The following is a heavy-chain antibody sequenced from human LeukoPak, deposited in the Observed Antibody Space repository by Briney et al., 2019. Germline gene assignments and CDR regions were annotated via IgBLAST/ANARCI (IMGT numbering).Heavy chain of an antibody. D-gene: IGHD6-13*01. CDR3: ARGQRYSSSWYVGY. V-gene: IGHV3-21*01. CDR1: GFTFSSYS. Sequence: PGGSPRLSCAASGFTFSSYSLNWVRQAPGKGLEWVSSISSSSSYIYYADSVKGRFTISRDNAKNSLYLQMNSLRAEDTAVYYCARGQRYSSSWYVGYWGQGTLVTVSS. CDR2: ISSSSSYI. J-gene: IGHJ4*02.